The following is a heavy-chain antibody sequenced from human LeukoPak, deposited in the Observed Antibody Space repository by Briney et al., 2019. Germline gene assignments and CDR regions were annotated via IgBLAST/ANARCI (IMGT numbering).Heavy chain of an antibody. Sequence: GGSLRLSCAASGFTFSSYEMNWVRQAPGKGLEWVSYISSSGSTIYYADSVKGRFTISRDNAKDSLYLQMNSLRAEDTAVYYCTELGITMIGGVWGKGTTVTISS. V-gene: IGHV3-48*03. CDR2: ISSSGSTI. CDR1: GFTFSSYE. D-gene: IGHD3-10*02. J-gene: IGHJ6*04. CDR3: TELGITMIGGV.